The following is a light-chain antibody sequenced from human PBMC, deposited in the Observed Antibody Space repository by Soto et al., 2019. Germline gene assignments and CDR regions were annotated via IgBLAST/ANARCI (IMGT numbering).Light chain of an antibody. V-gene: IGKV3-15*01. J-gene: IGKJ1*01. CDR3: QQYFEWPPMT. CDR1: ETVATN. CDR2: GAS. Sequence: EVVMTQSPATLSVYPGERATHSCRASETVATNLAWYQQKPGQAPRLLISGASTRAAGISDRFRGSGSGTEFTLTISSLXSEDSAIYYCQQYFEWPPMTFGQGTKVDIK.